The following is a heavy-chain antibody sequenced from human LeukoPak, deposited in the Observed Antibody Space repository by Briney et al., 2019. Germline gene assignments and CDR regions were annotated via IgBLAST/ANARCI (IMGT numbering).Heavy chain of an antibody. CDR2: MNPNSGNT. D-gene: IGHD6-6*01. CDR3: ARGLGPIAARPRDDY. Sequence: ASVKVSCKASGYTFTSYDINWVRQATGQGLEWMGWMNPNSGNTGYAQKFQGRVTTTRNTSISTAYMELSSLRSEDTAVYYCARGLGPIAARPRDDYWGQGTLVTVSS. CDR1: GYTFTSYD. V-gene: IGHV1-8*01. J-gene: IGHJ4*02.